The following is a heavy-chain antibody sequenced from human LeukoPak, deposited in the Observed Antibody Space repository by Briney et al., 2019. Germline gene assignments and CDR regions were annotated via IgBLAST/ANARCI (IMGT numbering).Heavy chain of an antibody. Sequence: GGSLRLSCAASGFTFSSYSMNWVRQAPGKGLEWVSYINSDSSIIYYADSVKGRFTISRDNAKNSMYLQMNSLRAEVTAVYSCAREGVVGGTYYLDYWGQGTLVTVSS. D-gene: IGHD1-26*01. J-gene: IGHJ4*02. CDR1: GFTFSSYS. V-gene: IGHV3-48*01. CDR2: INSDSSII. CDR3: AREGVVGGTYYLDY.